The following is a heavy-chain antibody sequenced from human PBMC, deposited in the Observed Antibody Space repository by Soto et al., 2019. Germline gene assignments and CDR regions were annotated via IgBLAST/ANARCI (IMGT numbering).Heavy chain of an antibody. J-gene: IGHJ4*01. CDR1: VYTITRTV. V-gene: IGHV1-18*01. CDR2: ISAHTGSS. Sequence: AVKPCSKASVYTITRTVMSWGRQAPGQGHEWMGWISAHTGSSEYAQRFQGRVTMTTDRSTSTAYMELRSLRSDDTAVYYCARAFFYLVFERYGYHF. D-gene: IGHD5-18*01. CDR3: ARAFFYLVFERYGYHF.